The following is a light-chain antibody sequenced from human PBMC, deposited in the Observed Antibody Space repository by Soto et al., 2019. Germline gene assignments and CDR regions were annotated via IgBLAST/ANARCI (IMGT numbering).Light chain of an antibody. CDR2: GAS. Sequence: EVVLTQSPATLSVSPGDRATLSCRASQSVSRNLAWYQQKPGQAPRILIYGASTRATGVPARFSGSGSATEFTLYISSLQSEDVAVYYCQQYGDWPPETFGQGTKLEI. J-gene: IGKJ2*01. V-gene: IGKV3-15*01. CDR1: QSVSRN. CDR3: QQYGDWPPET.